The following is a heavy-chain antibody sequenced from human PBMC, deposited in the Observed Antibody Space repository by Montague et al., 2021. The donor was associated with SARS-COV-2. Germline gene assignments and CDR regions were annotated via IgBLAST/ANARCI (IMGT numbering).Heavy chain of an antibody. V-gene: IGHV4-39*01. D-gene: IGHD3-3*01. CDR2: KYYSGST. J-gene: IGHJ4*02. Sequence: SETLSLTCTVSGDSISSRSYYWGWIRQPPGQGLEWIGFKYYSGSTYYNPTLKSRVSISEDKSKNQLSLKLSSVTDADTAVYYCATLPSSTTIFGVFQEYYFDDWGQGTMVTVSS. CDR1: GDSISSRSYY. CDR3: ATLPSSTTIFGVFQEYYFDD.